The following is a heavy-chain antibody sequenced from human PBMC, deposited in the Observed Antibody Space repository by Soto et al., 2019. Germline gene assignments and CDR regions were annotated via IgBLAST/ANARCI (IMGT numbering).Heavy chain of an antibody. D-gene: IGHD3-3*01. V-gene: IGHV1-69*04. Sequence: GASVKVSCKASVGTFSSYTISWVRQAPGQGLEWMGRIIPILGIANYAQKFQGRVTITADKSTSTAYMELSSLRSEDTAVYYCARDPPLSFSEPSMTFDYWGQGTLVTVSS. CDR1: VGTFSSYT. J-gene: IGHJ4*02. CDR3: ARDPPLSFSEPSMTFDY. CDR2: IIPILGIA.